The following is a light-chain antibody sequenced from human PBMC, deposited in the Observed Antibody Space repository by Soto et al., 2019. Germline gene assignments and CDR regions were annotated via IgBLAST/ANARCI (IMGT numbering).Light chain of an antibody. CDR2: ASS. CDR1: QAVGSY. CDR3: QQAYRAPWT. V-gene: IGKV1-39*01. Sequence: DIQMTQSPSSLPASVGDRLTITCRASQAVGSYLNWFQQKAGKPPKLLIYASSKLERGVPSRFRGTGSGTDFTLTVSSLQPEDFATFYCQQAYRAPWTFGQGTKVEV. J-gene: IGKJ1*01.